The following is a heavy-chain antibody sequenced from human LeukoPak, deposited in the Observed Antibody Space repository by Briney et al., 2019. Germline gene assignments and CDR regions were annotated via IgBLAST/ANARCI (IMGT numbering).Heavy chain of an antibody. CDR3: ARDRRITMVRGALDY. Sequence: GGSLRLSCGASGFTFSSYGMHWVRQAPGKGLEWVAVIWYDGSNKYYADSVKGRFTISRDNSKNTLYLQMNSLRAEDTAVYYCARDRRITMVRGALDYWGQGTLVTVSS. J-gene: IGHJ4*02. D-gene: IGHD3-10*01. CDR2: IWYDGSNK. V-gene: IGHV3-33*01. CDR1: GFTFSSYG.